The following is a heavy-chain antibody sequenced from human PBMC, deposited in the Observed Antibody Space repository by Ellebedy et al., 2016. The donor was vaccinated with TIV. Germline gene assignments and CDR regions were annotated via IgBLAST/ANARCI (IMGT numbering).Heavy chain of an antibody. V-gene: IGHV4-31*03. CDR2: IYYTGST. J-gene: IGHJ4*02. CDR3: ARGRWLQPYFDY. D-gene: IGHD5-24*01. CDR1: GGSISGSRYY. Sequence: MPSETLSLTCTVSGGSISGSRYYWGWIREHPGKGLEWIGYIYYTGSTYYNPSLKSRLIISVDPSKNQFSLKLTSVTAADTAVYYCARGRWLQPYFDYWGQGTPVTVSS.